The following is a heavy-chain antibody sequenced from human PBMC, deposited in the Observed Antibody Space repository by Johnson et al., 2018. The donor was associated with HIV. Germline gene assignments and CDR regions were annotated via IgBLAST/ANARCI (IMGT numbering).Heavy chain of an antibody. J-gene: IGHJ3*01. Sequence: QVQLVESGGGLVQPGGSLRLSCAASGFTFSNNAMSWVRQAPGKGLEWVTFIQFDGSHKYSADFVKGRFTISRDTSKKSVFIQMNNLRPEDTAVYYCAKETRDSRSAFDVWGQGTLVTVSS. CDR1: GFTFSNNA. D-gene: IGHD4-11*01. V-gene: IGHV3-30*02. CDR3: AKETRDSRSAFDV. CDR2: IQFDGSHK.